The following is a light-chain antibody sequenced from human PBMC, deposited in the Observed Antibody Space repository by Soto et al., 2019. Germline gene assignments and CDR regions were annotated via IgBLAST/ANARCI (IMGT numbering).Light chain of an antibody. J-gene: IGKJ2*01. CDR2: GAS. CDR3: QQYDTSAT. Sequence: EIVLTQSPGTLSLSPGERATLSCRASRSVSASYLAWYQQKPGQAPRLLIYGASSRATGFPDRFSGSGSGTDFPLTISRLEPEDSAVYYCQQYDTSATFGQGTKLEI. CDR1: RSVSASY. V-gene: IGKV3-20*01.